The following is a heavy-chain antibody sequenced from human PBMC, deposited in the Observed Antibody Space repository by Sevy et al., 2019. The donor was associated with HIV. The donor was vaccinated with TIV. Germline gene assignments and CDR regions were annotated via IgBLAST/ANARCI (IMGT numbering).Heavy chain of an antibody. CDR1: GFTFSSFA. V-gene: IGHV3-23*01. CDR3: ARPTPRIAPSSAAFLDS. J-gene: IGHJ5*01. CDR2: INGRGGST. D-gene: IGHD6-6*01. Sequence: GGSLRLSCAASGFASGFTFSSFAMSWVRQLPGKGLEWVSTINGRGGSTYYADSLKGRFTISRDNSNNALFLQMDSLPPEDTALDYCARPTPRIAPSSAAFLDSWGHGTLVTVSS.